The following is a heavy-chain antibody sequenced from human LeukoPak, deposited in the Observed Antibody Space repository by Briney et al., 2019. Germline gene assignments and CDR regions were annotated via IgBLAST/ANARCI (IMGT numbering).Heavy chain of an antibody. CDR2: VYDNDIS. J-gene: IGHJ3*02. D-gene: IGHD5-12*01. CDR1: GASIRSYF. CDR3: ARGLVLATDDVFDI. V-gene: IGHV4-59*01. Sequence: PSETLSLTCSVSGASIRSYFWSWIRQSPGKGLEWIGYVYDNDISNFNPSLESRVTILVDRSKSQFSLKLRSVTAADTAVYYCARGLVLATDDVFDIWGPGTMVTVSS.